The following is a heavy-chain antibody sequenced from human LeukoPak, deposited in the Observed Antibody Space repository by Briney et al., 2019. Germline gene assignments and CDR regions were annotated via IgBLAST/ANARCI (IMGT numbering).Heavy chain of an antibody. D-gene: IGHD3-10*01. CDR2: ISGSGGST. CDR3: AKDGEGYYYGSGSYYY. V-gene: IGHV3-23*01. CDR1: GFTFSSYA. Sequence: GGSLRLSCAASGFTFSSYAMSWVRQAPGKGLEWVSAISGSGGSTYYADSVKGRFTISRDNSKNTPYLQMNSLRAEDTAVYYCAKDGEGYYYGSGSYYYWGQGTLVTVSS. J-gene: IGHJ4*02.